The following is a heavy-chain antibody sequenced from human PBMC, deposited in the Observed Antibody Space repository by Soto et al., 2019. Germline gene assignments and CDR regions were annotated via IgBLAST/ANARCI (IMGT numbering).Heavy chain of an antibody. CDR3: ARGEYNKASRSWYFAY. V-gene: IGHV3-30*03. J-gene: IGHJ4*02. CDR1: GFTFSTYG. Sequence: VQLVESGGGVVQPGRSLRLSCAASGFTFSTYGMHWVRQAPGKGLEWLSFISYDGSSDYYADSVKGRFTLSRDNSKNTLYLQMNSLRTEDTAVYYCARGEYNKASRSWYFAYWGQGTLVTVSS. D-gene: IGHD1-20*01. CDR2: ISYDGSSD.